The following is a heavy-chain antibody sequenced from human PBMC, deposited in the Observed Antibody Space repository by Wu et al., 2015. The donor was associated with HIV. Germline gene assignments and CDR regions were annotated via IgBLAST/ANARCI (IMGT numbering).Heavy chain of an antibody. CDR3: ASYGDLDY. J-gene: IGHJ4*02. CDR1: GYKFINYG. CDR2: ISTYNGNT. D-gene: IGHD4-17*01. V-gene: IGHV1-18*01. Sequence: QVQLVQSGPEVKKPGSSVKVSCKASGYKFINYGINWVRQAPGQGLECLGWISTYNGNTNYAQKFQGRVTMTKDAATNTAYMELRSLRSDDTAVYYCASYGDLDYWGQGTLVTVSS.